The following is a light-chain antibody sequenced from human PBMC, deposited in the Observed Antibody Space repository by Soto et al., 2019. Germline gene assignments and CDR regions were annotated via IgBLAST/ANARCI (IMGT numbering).Light chain of an antibody. Sequence: DIQMIQSPSTLSASVGDRVSITFRASQSISIWLAWYQQKPGKAPKLLIYTASNLEGGVPSRFSGSGSGTEFTLTISSLQPEDIATYYCQQYENLPTFGQGTRLEIK. CDR1: QSISIW. J-gene: IGKJ5*01. CDR2: TAS. V-gene: IGKV1-5*03. CDR3: QQYENLPT.